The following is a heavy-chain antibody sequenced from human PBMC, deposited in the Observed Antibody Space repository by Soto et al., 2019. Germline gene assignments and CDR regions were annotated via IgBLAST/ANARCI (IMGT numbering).Heavy chain of an antibody. J-gene: IGHJ4*02. V-gene: IGHV3-21*01. CDR1: GFTFSSDS. CDR2: ISSSSSYI. Sequence: EVQLVESGGGLVKPGGSLRLSYAASGFTFSSDSMNWVRQAPGKGLEWVSSISSSSSYIYYADSVKGRFTISRDNAKNSLLLQINRLRAEDTAVYYCAMNYDSRRVGFDYWGQGTLVTVSS. D-gene: IGHD3-22*01. CDR3: AMNYDSRRVGFDY.